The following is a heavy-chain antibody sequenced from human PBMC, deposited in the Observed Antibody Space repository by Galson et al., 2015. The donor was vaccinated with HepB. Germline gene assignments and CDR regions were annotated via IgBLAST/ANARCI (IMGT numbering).Heavy chain of an antibody. CDR1: SGSISSYY. J-gene: IGHJ5*02. D-gene: IGHD6-13*01. Sequence: SETLSLTCTVSSGSISSYYWSWIRQPPGKGLEWVGYICYSGSTNYNPSLKSRVTISVDTSKNQFSLKLSSVTAADTAVYYCASSYSSSPYNWFDPWGQGTLVTVSS. CDR3: ASSYSSSPYNWFDP. V-gene: IGHV4-59*01. CDR2: ICYSGST.